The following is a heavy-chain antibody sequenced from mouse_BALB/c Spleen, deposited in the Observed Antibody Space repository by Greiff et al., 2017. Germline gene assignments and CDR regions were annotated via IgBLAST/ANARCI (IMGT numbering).Heavy chain of an antibody. V-gene: IGHV14-1*02. J-gene: IGHJ2*01. Sequence: VQLQQSGAELVRPGALVKLSCKASGFNIKDYYMHWVKQRPEQGLEWIGRIDPANGNTKYDPKFQGKATITADTSSNTAYLQLSSLTSEDTAVYYCARFSFRHYFDYWGQGTTLTVSS. CDR1: GFNIKDYY. CDR3: ARFSFRHYFDY. CDR2: IDPANGNT.